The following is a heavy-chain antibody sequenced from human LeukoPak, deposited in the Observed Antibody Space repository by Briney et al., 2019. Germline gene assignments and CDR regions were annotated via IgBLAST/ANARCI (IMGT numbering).Heavy chain of an antibody. CDR2: MNPNSGNT. CDR1: GYTFTSYD. D-gene: IGHD3-3*01. J-gene: IGHJ4*02. CDR3: ARGVGDFWSGYSPEYYFDY. V-gene: IGHV1-8*01. Sequence: GASVKVSCKASGYTFTSYDINWVRQATGQGLEWKGWMNPNSGNTGYAQKFQGRVTMTRNTSISTAYMELRSLRSDDTAVYYCARGVGDFWSGYSPEYYFDYWGQGTLVTVSS.